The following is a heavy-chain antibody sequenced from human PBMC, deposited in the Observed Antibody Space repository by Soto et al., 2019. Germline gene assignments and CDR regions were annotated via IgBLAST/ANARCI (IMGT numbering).Heavy chain of an antibody. CDR3: ASKRSSSSEFDY. V-gene: IGHV1-69*13. D-gene: IGHD6-13*01. CDR1: GGTFSSYA. CDR2: IIPIFGTA. J-gene: IGHJ4*02. Sequence: SVKVSCKASGGTFSSYAISWVRQAPGQGLEWMGGIIPIFGTANYAQKFQGRVTITADESTSTAYMELSSLRSEDTAVYYCASKRSSSSEFDYWGQGTLVTVSS.